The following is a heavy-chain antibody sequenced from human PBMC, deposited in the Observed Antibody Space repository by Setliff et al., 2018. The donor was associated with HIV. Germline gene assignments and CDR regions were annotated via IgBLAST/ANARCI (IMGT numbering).Heavy chain of an antibody. J-gene: IGHJ6*03. V-gene: IGHV1-46*01. CDR3: ARDSVPGYGSSGPWYYYYYMDV. D-gene: IGHD3-22*01. Sequence: ASVKVSCKASGYTFTSYYMHWVRQAPGQGLEWMGIINPSGGSTSYAQKFQESLRDTSTSTVYMELSSLRSEDTAVYYCARDSVPGYGSSGPWYYYYYMDVWGKGTTVTVSS. CDR1: GYTFTSYY. CDR2: INPSGGST.